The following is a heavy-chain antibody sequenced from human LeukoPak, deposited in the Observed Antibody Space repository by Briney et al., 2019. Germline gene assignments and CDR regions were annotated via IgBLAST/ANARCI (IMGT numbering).Heavy chain of an antibody. D-gene: IGHD6-13*01. Sequence: PGRSLRLSCAASGFTFSSYGMHWVRQAPGKGLEWVAVISYDGSNKYYADSVKGRFTISRDNSKNTLYLQMNSLRAEDTVVYYCAKDHSSSWWNGMDVWGQGTTVTVSS. CDR2: ISYDGSNK. CDR1: GFTFSSYG. CDR3: AKDHSSSWWNGMDV. J-gene: IGHJ6*02. V-gene: IGHV3-30*18.